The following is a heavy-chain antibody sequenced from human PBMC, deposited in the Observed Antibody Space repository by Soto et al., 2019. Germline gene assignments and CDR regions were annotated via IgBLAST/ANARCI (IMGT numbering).Heavy chain of an antibody. V-gene: IGHV4-59*12. J-gene: IGHJ5*02. CDR3: ARDPYYGSGSYSWFEP. Sequence: PSETLSLTCTVSGGSISSYYWSWIRQPPGKGLEWIGYIYYSGSTNYNPSLKSRVTISVDTSKNQFSLKLSSVTAADTAVYYCARDPYYGSGSYSWFEPWGQGTLVTVSS. CDR2: IYYSGST. D-gene: IGHD3-10*01. CDR1: GGSISSYY.